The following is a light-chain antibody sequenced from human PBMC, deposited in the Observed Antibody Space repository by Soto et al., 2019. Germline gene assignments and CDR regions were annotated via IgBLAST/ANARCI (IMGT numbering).Light chain of an antibody. CDR2: DAS. Sequence: DIVLTQSPATLSLSPGERATLSCRASQSVRRYLAWCQQKPGQAPRLLIYDASNRATGIPARFSGSGSGTDFTLTISSLEPEDFAVYYCQQRSDWSSTFGGGTKVEI. J-gene: IGKJ4*01. CDR1: QSVRRY. V-gene: IGKV3-11*01. CDR3: QQRSDWSST.